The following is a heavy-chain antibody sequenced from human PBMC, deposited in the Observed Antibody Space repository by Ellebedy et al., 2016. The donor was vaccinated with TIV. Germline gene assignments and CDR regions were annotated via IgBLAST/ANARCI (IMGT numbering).Heavy chain of an antibody. CDR1: GYTFTSCA. J-gene: IGHJ4*02. CDR3: ARDWYDGSGSYLGY. V-gene: IGHV1-3*01. Sequence: AALVKVSCKASGYTFTSCAMHWVRQAPGQRLEWMGWINAGNGNTKYSQKFQGRVTITRDTSASTAYMELSSLRSEDTAVYYCARDWYDGSGSYLGYWGQGTLVTVSS. D-gene: IGHD3-10*01. CDR2: INAGNGNT.